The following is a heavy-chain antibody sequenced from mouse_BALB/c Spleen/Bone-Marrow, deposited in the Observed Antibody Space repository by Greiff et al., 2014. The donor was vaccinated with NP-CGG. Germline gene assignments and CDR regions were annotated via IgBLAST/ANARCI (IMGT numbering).Heavy chain of an antibody. CDR1: GYTFTSYV. CDR2: INPYNDGA. D-gene: IGHD2-1*01. Sequence: VQLQQSGPELVKPGASVKMSRKASGYTFTSYVMHWVKQKPGQGLEWIGYINPYNDGAKYNEKFKGKATLTSDKSSSTAYMEXXXXTSEDSAVYYCARGNYYVFAYWGQGTLVTVSA. V-gene: IGHV1-14*01. CDR3: ARGNYYVFAY. J-gene: IGHJ3*01.